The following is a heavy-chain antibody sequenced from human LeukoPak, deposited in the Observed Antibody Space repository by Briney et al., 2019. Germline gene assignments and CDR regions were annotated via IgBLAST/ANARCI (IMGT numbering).Heavy chain of an antibody. CDR1: GFTFSSYG. J-gene: IGHJ4*02. CDR2: IWYDGGNK. V-gene: IGHV3-33*01. CDR3: AREHGPYSSGWYYFDY. D-gene: IGHD6-19*01. Sequence: SGGSLRLSCAASGFTFSSYGMHWVRQAPGKGLEWVAVIWYDGGNKYYADSVKGRFTISRDNSKNTLYLQMNSLRVEDTAVYYCAREHGPYSSGWYYFDYWGQGTLVTVSS.